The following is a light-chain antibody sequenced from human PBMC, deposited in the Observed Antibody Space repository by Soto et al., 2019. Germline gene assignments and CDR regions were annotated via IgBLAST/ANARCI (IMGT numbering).Light chain of an antibody. V-gene: IGKV4-1*01. CDR2: WAS. CDR3: QQYNSYSFT. CDR1: QSVLYSSNHKNY. J-gene: IGKJ3*01. Sequence: DIVMTQSPDSLAVSLGERATIHCKSSQSVLYSSNHKNYLAWYQQKPGQPPKLLISWASTRESGVPDRFSGSGSGTDFTLTISSLQPDDFATYYCQQYNSYSFTFGPGTKVYIK.